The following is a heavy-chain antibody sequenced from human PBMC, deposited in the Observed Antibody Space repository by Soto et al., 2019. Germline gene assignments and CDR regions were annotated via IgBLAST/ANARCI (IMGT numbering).Heavy chain of an antibody. Sequence: XESLKISCKGSGYSVTSYWISLVRQMPGKGLEWMGRIDPSDSYTNYSPSFQGHVTISADKSISTAYLQWSSLKASDTAMYYCARYSSSWYGFSPTYGMDVWGQGTTVTVSS. D-gene: IGHD6-13*01. J-gene: IGHJ6*02. CDR1: GYSVTSYW. V-gene: IGHV5-10-1*01. CDR2: IDPSDSYT. CDR3: ARYSSSWYGFSPTYGMDV.